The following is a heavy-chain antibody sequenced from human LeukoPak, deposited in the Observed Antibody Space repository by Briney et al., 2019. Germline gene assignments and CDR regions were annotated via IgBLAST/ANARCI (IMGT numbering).Heavy chain of an antibody. CDR3: AKDMEYFGEFIHSYYMDV. D-gene: IGHD3-10*01. V-gene: IGHV3-23*01. CDR1: GFTFSDYA. CDR2: ISAGGVGT. Sequence: PGGSLRLSCAASGFTFSDYAMTWVRQAPGKGLDWVSTISAGGVGTYYADSVKGRFTISRDNSKNTLYLQMNSLRADDTAIYYCAKDMEYFGEFIHSYYMDVWGKGTTVTVSS. J-gene: IGHJ6*03.